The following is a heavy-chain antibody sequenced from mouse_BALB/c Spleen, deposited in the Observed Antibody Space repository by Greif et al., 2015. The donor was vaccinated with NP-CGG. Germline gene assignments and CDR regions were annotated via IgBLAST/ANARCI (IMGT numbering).Heavy chain of an antibody. V-gene: IGHV5-15*02. CDR1: GFTFSDYG. J-gene: IGHJ3*01. D-gene: IGHD2-3*01. CDR2: ISNLAYSI. Sequence: DVMLVESGGGLVQPGGSRKLSCAASGFTFSDYGMAWVRRAPGKGPEWVAFISNLAYSIYYADTVTGRSTISRENAKNTLYLEMSSLRSEDTAMYYCARDGGYSAWFAYWGQGTLVTVSA. CDR3: ARDGGYSAWFAY.